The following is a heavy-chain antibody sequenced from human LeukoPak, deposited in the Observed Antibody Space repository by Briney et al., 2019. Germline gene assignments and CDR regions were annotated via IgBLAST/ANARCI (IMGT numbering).Heavy chain of an antibody. V-gene: IGHV4-61*02. CDR3: ARERVVVTTYYYYNMDV. CDR2: INTSGST. J-gene: IGHJ6*03. CDR1: GGSISSGNYF. D-gene: IGHD3-22*01. Sequence: SQTLSLTCTVSGGSISSGNYFWSWIRQPAGKGLEWIGRINTSGSTNFDPSLKSRLTMSVDTSKNQFSLKLSSVTAADTAVYYCARERVVVTTYYYYNMDVWGKGTTVTVSS.